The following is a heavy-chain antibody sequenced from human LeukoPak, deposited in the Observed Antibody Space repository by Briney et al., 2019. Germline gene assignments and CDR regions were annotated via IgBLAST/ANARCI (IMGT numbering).Heavy chain of an antibody. CDR2: ISGSGGST. CDR1: GFTFSSYG. Sequence: GSLRLSCAASGFTFSSYGMSWVRQAPGKGLEWVSVISGSGGSTSYADSVKGRFTISRDNSKNMLYLQMNSLRAEDTAVYYCAKGSARRWFWYFDYWGQGTLVTVSS. V-gene: IGHV3-23*01. J-gene: IGHJ4*02. D-gene: IGHD4-23*01. CDR3: AKGSARRWFWYFDY.